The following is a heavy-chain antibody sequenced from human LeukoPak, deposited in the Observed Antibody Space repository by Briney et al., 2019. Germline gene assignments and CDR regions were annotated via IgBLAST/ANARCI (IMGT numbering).Heavy chain of an antibody. J-gene: IGHJ4*02. CDR1: GYSISSGYY. V-gene: IGHV4-38-2*02. Sequence: SETLSLTCTVSGYSISSGYYWGWIRQPPGKGLEWIGSIYHSGSTYYNPSLKSRVTISVDTSKNQFSLKLSSVTAADTAVYYCARDRCSSTSCYVYYWGQGTLVTVSS. CDR3: ARDRCSSTSCYVYY. D-gene: IGHD2-2*01. CDR2: IYHSGST.